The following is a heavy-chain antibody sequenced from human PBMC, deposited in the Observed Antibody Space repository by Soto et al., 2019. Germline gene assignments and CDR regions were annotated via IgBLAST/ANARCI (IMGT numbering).Heavy chain of an antibody. CDR1: GFTFSSYA. CDR3: ARSAGNWNYADPDYYYYGMDV. V-gene: IGHV3-30-3*01. Sequence: QVQLVESGGGVVQPGRSLRLSCAASGFTFSSYAMHWVRQAPGKGLEWVAVISYDGSNKYYADSVKGRFTISRDNSKNTLYLQMNSLRAEDTAVYYCARSAGNWNYADPDYYYYGMDVW. CDR2: ISYDGSNK. D-gene: IGHD1-7*01. J-gene: IGHJ6*01.